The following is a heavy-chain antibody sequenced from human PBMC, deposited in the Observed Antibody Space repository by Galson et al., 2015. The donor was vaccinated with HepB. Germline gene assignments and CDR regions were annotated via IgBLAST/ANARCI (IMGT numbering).Heavy chain of an antibody. D-gene: IGHD2-2*01. J-gene: IGHJ4*02. CDR2: ISYDGSNK. CDR1: GFTFSSYA. V-gene: IGHV3-30-3*01. CDR3: ARDGVRDIVVVPFDY. Sequence: SLRLSCAASGFTFSSYAMHWVRQAPGKGLEWVAVISYDGSNKYYADSVKGRFTISRDNSKNTLYLQMNSLRAEDTAVYYCARDGVRDIVVVPFDYWGQGTLVTVSS.